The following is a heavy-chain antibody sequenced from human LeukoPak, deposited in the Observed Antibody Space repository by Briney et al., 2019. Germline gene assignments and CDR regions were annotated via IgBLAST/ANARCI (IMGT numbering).Heavy chain of an antibody. CDR1: GGSISSYY. D-gene: IGHD3-22*01. CDR2: IYYSGST. CDR3: ASGLERYYYDSSGYAPCDY. Sequence: SETLSLTCTVSGGSISSYYWSWIRQPPGKGLEWIGYIYYSGSTNYNPSLKSRVTISVDTSKNQFSLKLSSVTAADTAVYYCASGLERYYYDSSGYAPCDYWGQGTLVTVSS. V-gene: IGHV4-59*12. J-gene: IGHJ4*02.